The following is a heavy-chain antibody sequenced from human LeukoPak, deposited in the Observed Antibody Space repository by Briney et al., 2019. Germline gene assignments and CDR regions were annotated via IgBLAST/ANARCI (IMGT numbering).Heavy chain of an antibody. J-gene: IGHJ4*02. V-gene: IGHV4-34*01. CDR1: GGPFSGSY. Sequence: PSESLSLTCAVSGGPFSGSYWSWVRQPPGKGLEWSGEINNSGSITYTTSITCRVTISVATSKNQFSLKLSSVTAAATAVYYCSRVPTSSWPSPDYWGQGTLVTVSS. CDR3: SRVPTSSWPSPDY. D-gene: IGHD6-13*01. CDR2: INNSGSI.